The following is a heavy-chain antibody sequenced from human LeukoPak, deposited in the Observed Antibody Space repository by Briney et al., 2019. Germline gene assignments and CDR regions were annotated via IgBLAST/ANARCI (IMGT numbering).Heavy chain of an antibody. D-gene: IGHD6-6*01. CDR1: GGSISSSSYY. CDR2: IYYSGST. V-gene: IGHV4-39*07. J-gene: IGHJ6*03. Sequence: PSETLSLTCTVSGGSISSSSYYWGWIRQPPGTGLDGVESIYYSGSTYYNPSLKSRVTISVYTSKNQFSLKLRSVTAADTAVYYCARTPARRPYYYYYYMDVWGKGTTVTVSS. CDR3: ARTPARRPYYYYYYMDV.